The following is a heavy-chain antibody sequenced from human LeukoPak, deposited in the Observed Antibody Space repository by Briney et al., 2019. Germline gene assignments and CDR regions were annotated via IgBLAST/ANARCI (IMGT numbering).Heavy chain of an antibody. V-gene: IGHV3-23*01. CDR2: ISGGPGTT. CDR1: GFTFSSYA. CDR3: AKGRGGSCYSGVDY. Sequence: GGSLRLSCAASGFTFSSYAMAWVRQAPGKGLEWVSTISGGPGTTYYADSVKGRLTISRDNFRDMVYLQMNGLRAEDTALYYCAKGRGGSCYSGVDYWGHGTLVTVSS. D-gene: IGHD2-15*01. J-gene: IGHJ4*01.